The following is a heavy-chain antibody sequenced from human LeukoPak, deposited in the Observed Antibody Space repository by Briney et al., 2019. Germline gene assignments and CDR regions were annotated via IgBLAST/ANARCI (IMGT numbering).Heavy chain of an antibody. J-gene: IGHJ4*02. CDR3: ARGGEWELHY. V-gene: IGHV4-61*02. Sequence: ASETLSLTCTVSGGSISSGSYYWSWIRQPAGKGLEWIGRIYTSGSTNYNPSLKSRVTISVDTSKNQFSLKLSSVTAADTAAYYCARGGEWELHYWGQGTLVTVSS. CDR2: IYTSGST. D-gene: IGHD1-26*01. CDR1: GGSISSGSYY.